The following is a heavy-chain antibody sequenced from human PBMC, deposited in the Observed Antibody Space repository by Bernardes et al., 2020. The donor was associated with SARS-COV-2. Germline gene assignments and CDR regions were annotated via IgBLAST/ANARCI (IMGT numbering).Heavy chain of an antibody. D-gene: IGHD2-15*01. CDR1: GGSFSNSY. Sequence: SETLSLTCAVSGGSFSNSYCNWIRQSPGKGLEWIGEITHGGNTNYNPSLKSRVTMSVDTSKNHFSLKVISVTAADTAVYYCARGRGRFCGGVTCSGQVGYYFDYWGQGSLVTVSS. J-gene: IGHJ4*02. CDR3: ARGRGRFCGGVTCSGQVGYYFDY. CDR2: ITHGGNT. V-gene: IGHV4-34*01.